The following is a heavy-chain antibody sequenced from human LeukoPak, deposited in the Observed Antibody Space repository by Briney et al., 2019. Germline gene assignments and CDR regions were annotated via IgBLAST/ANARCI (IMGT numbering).Heavy chain of an antibody. J-gene: IGHJ4*02. V-gene: IGHV3-74*01. CDR2: ISNDGSNT. D-gene: IGHD5-12*01. CDR3: AREIFWSGYFSNLHFDY. CDR1: GFTFSNFW. Sequence: GGSLRLSCAASGFTFSNFWMYWVRQPPGKGLVWVSRISNDGSNTNYADSVKGRVTISRDNAKNTLYLQLNNLRPEDTAVYYCAREIFWSGYFSNLHFDYWGQGTLVTVSS.